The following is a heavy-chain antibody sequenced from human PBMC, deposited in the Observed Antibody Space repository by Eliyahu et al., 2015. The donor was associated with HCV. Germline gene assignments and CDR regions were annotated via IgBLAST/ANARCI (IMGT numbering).Heavy chain of an antibody. Sequence: EVQLLESGGRLVQPGWSLRLSXAASVFXFSSXAMTWVRQAPGKGLEWVSGXSGSGGKTYYADSVKGRFTVSRDNSKNTLHLQIDSLRVEDTAVYYCAKVWYGEWEPALYFDSWGQGTLVTVSS. CDR3: AKVWYGEWEPALYFDS. J-gene: IGHJ4*02. D-gene: IGHD1-26*01. V-gene: IGHV3-23*01. CDR2: XSGSGGKT. CDR1: VFXFSSXA.